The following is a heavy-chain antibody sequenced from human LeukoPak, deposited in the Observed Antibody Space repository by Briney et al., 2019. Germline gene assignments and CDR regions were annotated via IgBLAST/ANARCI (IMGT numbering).Heavy chain of an antibody. CDR2: IYYSRTS. J-gene: IGHJ4*02. CDR3: AREATAAVSLDYFDY. V-gene: IGHV4-39*02. D-gene: IGHD6-13*01. Sequence: SETLSLTGTVSGGAISSSSYYWGWIRPPHGKGLEWIGSIYYSRTSYYSPSLNSRVTISVNTSKNQFSLKLSSVTAAETAVYYCAREATAAVSLDYFDYWGQGTLVTVCS. CDR1: GGAISSSSYY.